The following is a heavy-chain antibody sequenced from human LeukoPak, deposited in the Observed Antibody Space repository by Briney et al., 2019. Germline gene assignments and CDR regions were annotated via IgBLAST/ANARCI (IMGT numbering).Heavy chain of an antibody. CDR2: INPDSGGT. Sequence: ASVKVSCKASGYTFTGYYMHWVRQAPGQGLEWMGWINPDSGGTNYAQKFQGRVTMTRDTSTSAVYMQLSRLRSDDTAVYYCAGAGYSGNYYYYFDFWGQGTLVTVSS. CDR1: GYTFTGYY. CDR3: AGAGYSGNYYYYFDF. D-gene: IGHD1-26*01. V-gene: IGHV1-2*02. J-gene: IGHJ4*02.